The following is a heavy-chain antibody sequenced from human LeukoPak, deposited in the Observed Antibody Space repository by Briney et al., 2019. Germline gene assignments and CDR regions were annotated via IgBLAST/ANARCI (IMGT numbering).Heavy chain of an antibody. CDR3: ARGKRDGYPLGY. D-gene: IGHD5-24*01. CDR1: GGPITTSSYY. Sequence: SETLSLTCSVSGGPITTSSYYWGWIRQTPEKGLEWIGSIYYTGGTNYSPSLKSRISMSVDTSKNQFSLKLRSETAADTAVYYCARGKRDGYPLGYWGQGTLVTVSS. CDR2: IYYTGGT. J-gene: IGHJ4*02. V-gene: IGHV4-39*01.